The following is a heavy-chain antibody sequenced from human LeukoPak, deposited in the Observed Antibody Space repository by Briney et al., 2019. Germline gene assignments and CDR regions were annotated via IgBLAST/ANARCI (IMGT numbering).Heavy chain of an antibody. D-gene: IGHD2-2*01. CDR3: AIDDVVVVPANISNMDV. J-gene: IGHJ6*03. CDR2: ICAYNGNT. CDR1: GYTFTSYG. V-gene: IGHV1-18*01. Sequence: ASVKVSCKASGYTFTSYGISWVRQAPGQGLEWMGWICAYNGNTNYAQKLQGRVTMTTDTSTSTAYMELRSLRSDDTAVYYCAIDDVVVVPANISNMDVWGKGTTVTISS.